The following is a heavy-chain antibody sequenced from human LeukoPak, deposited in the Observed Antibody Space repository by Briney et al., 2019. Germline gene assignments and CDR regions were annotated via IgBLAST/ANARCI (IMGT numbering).Heavy chain of an antibody. V-gene: IGHV1-69*13. D-gene: IGHD6-19*01. CDR2: IIPIFGTA. CDR3: ARDSSGYSSGWYPDY. CDR1: GGTFSSYA. Sequence: SVMVSCKASGGTFSSYAISWVRQAPGQGLEWMGGIIPIFGTANYAQKFQGRVTITADESTSTAYMELSSLRSDDTAVYYCARDSSGYSSGWYPDYWGQGTLVTVSS. J-gene: IGHJ4*02.